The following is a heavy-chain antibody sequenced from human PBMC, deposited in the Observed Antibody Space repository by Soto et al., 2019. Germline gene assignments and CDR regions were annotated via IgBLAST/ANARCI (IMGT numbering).Heavy chain of an antibody. Sequence: HRGRSLSLSCAASGFTFSNYGVHWVRQAPGKGLEWVAIIWHDGNNKYYADSVRGRFIISRDNSKNRLYLQMNSLRAEDTAVYYCASDLGGAADCHRLDVWGQGTPVT. CDR3: ASDLGGAADCHRLDV. J-gene: IGHJ6*02. V-gene: IGHV3-33*01. CDR2: IWHDGNNK. D-gene: IGHD1-26*01. CDR1: GFTFSNYG.